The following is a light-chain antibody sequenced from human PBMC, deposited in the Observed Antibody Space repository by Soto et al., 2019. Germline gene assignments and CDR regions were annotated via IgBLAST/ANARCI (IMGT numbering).Light chain of an antibody. Sequence: EVVLTQSPGTRSLSPWEKSTLSFMASHSVRSRYLAWYQQKPGQAPRLLIYGASSRATGIPDRFSGSGSGADLTLTISRLEPEDFAVYYCQQYYNSPWTFGQGTKVDIK. V-gene: IGKV3-20*01. CDR2: GAS. CDR1: HSVRSRY. CDR3: QQYYNSPWT. J-gene: IGKJ1*01.